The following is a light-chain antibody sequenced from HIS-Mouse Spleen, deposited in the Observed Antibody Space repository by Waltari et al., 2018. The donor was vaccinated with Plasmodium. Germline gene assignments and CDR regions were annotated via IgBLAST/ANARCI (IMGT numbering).Light chain of an antibody. J-gene: IGKJ1*01. CDR2: KAS. CDR3: QQYNSYLTWT. V-gene: IGKV1-5*03. CDR1: QSISSW. Sequence: DIQMTQSPSTLSASLGDRVTITCRASQSISSWLAWYQQKPGKDPKLLIYKASSLESGVPSRFSGSGSGTEFTLTISSLQPDDFATYYCQQYNSYLTWTFGQGTKVEIK.